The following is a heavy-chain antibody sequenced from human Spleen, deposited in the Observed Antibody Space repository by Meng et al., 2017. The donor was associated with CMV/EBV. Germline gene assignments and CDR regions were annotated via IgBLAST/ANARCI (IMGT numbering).Heavy chain of an antibody. D-gene: IGHD3-3*01. Sequence: RHGVRQAPGKGLEWVAVISYDGSNKYYADSVKGRFTISRDNSKNTLYLQMNSLRAEDTAVYYCARDHRVYDFWSGYYTGGFGRVDYWGQGTLVTVSS. CDR3: ARDHRVYDFWSGYYTGGFGRVDY. V-gene: IGHV3-30*04. CDR2: ISYDGSNK. J-gene: IGHJ4*02.